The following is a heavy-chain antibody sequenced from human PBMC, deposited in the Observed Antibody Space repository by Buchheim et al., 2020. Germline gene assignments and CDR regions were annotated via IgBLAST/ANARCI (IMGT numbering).Heavy chain of an antibody. Sequence: QEQLVESGGGVVQPGRSLRLSCVASGFTFRSHGMHWVRQAPGKGLEWVAVIWYDGSEKYYADSVKGRFTISRDNSKNTLYLQMNSLRVEETAVYYCARWGAGKIMDVWGQGTT. V-gene: IGHV3-33*01. CDR3: ARWGAGKIMDV. J-gene: IGHJ6*02. D-gene: IGHD3-16*01. CDR2: IWYDGSEK. CDR1: GFTFRSHG.